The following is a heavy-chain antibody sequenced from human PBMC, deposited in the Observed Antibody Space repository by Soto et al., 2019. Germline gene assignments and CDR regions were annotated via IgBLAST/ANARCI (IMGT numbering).Heavy chain of an antibody. V-gene: IGHV4-30-4*02. CDR3: ARHDPVPKLQHGMGV. D-gene: IGHD6-13*01. CDR1: GGSISSGDYY. CDR2: IYYSGST. J-gene: IGHJ6*02. Sequence: SETLSLTCTVSGGSISSGDYYWSWIRQPPGKGLEWIGYIYYSGSTYYNPSLKSRVTISVDTSKNQFSLNLRSVTAADTAVYYCARHDPVPKLQHGMGVWGQGAAVTVSS.